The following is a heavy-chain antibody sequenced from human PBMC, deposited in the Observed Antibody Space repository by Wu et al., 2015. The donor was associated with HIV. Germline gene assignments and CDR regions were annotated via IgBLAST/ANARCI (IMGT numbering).Heavy chain of an antibody. D-gene: IGHD3-16*01. V-gene: IGHV1-18*01. CDR1: GYIFSDFG. Sequence: VQLVQSGGEVKKPGASVKVACKSSGYIFSDFGIHWVRQTPREGLEWMGWISAQNGNTKYAQKFQGRVTMTTETSSSTAYMEPRSLRSDDTAVYFCARGHYYDSSSSPMYWGPGTRVTVSS. J-gene: IGHJ4*02. CDR2: ISAQNGNT. CDR3: ARGHYYDSSSSPMY.